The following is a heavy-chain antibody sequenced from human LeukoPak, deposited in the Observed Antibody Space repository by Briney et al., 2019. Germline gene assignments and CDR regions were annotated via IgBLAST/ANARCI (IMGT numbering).Heavy chain of an antibody. CDR2: IFASVST. CDR3: ARGPSVQAGTGLDY. CDR1: GGSISSYH. Sequence: SETLSLTCTVSGGSISSYHWSWIRQPAGKGLEWIGRIFASVSTNYNPSLKSRVTISVDRSKNQFSLWLTSVTAADTAVYYCARGPSVQAGTGLDYWGQGTLVTVSS. J-gene: IGHJ4*02. D-gene: IGHD6-13*01. V-gene: IGHV4-4*07.